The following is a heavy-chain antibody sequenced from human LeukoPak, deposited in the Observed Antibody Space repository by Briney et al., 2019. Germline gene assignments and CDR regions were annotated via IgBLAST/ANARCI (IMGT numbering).Heavy chain of an antibody. CDR3: ARDSLRGSYYHWFDP. Sequence: PSETLSLTCTVSGGSISSYYWSWIRQPPGKGLEWIGYIYYNGSTNYNPSLKSRVTISVDTSKNQFSLKLSSVTAADTAVYYCARDSLRGSYYHWFDPWGQGTLVTVSS. J-gene: IGHJ5*02. CDR2: IYYNGST. D-gene: IGHD1-26*01. CDR1: GGSISSYY. V-gene: IGHV4-59*01.